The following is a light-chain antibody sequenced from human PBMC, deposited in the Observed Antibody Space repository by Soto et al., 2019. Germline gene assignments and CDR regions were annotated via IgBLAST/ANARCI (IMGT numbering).Light chain of an antibody. Sequence: ETVMTQSPATLSVSPGERPTLSCRASQSVSSNLAWYQQKPGQAPRLLIYDASTRATGIPARFSGSGSGTEFTHTISSPQSEDFAVYYCQQYNTWPLTFGPGTKVDIK. CDR3: QQYNTWPLT. CDR2: DAS. CDR1: QSVSSN. J-gene: IGKJ3*01. V-gene: IGKV3-15*01.